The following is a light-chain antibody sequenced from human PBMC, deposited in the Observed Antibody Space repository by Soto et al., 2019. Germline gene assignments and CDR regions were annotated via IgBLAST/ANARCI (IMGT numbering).Light chain of an antibody. CDR2: DAS. CDR1: QSISSW. J-gene: IGKJ2*01. CDR3: QQYNSYSPMYT. Sequence: DIQMTQSLSTLSASVGDRVTITCRASQSISSWLAWYQQKPGKAPKLLIYDASSLESGVPSRFSGSGSGTEFTLTISSLQPDDFATYYCQQYNSYSPMYTFGQGTKLEIK. V-gene: IGKV1-5*01.